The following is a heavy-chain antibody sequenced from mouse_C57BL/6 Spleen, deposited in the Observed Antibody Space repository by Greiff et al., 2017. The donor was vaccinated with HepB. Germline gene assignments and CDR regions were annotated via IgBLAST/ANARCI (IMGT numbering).Heavy chain of an antibody. CDR1: GFNIKDDY. CDR3: TNDYDGGYFDY. CDR2: IDPENGDT. Sequence: EVQLQQSGAELVRPGASVQLSCTASGFNIKDDYMHWVKQRPEQGLEWIGWIDPENGDTEYASKFQGKATITADTSSNTAYLQLSSLTSEDTAVYYCTNDYDGGYFDYWGQGTTLTVSS. V-gene: IGHV14-4*01. D-gene: IGHD2-4*01. J-gene: IGHJ2*01.